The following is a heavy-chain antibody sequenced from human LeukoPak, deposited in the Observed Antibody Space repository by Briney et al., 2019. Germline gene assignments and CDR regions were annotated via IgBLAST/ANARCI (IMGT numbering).Heavy chain of an antibody. V-gene: IGHV3-21*01. CDR1: GFTFSSYS. CDR3: ARDDSTSFYNDAFDF. Sequence: GSLRLSCAASGFTFSSYSMNWVRQAPGKGLEWVSAMSSSSSHIYYADSVKGRFTISRDNAQKSLYLQMSSLRVEDTAVYYCARDDSTSFYNDAFDFWGQGTMVTVSS. D-gene: IGHD3-10*01. CDR2: MSSSSSHI. J-gene: IGHJ3*01.